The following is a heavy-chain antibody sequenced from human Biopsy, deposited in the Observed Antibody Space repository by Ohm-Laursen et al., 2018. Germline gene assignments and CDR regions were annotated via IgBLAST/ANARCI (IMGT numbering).Heavy chain of an antibody. CDR3: ARATNSAGWPYYYFYGMDV. CDR2: IYYSGST. Sequence: SETLSLTCTVSGGSISSEYWSWIRKTPGKGLEWIGYIYYSGSTNYNPSLKSRVTISVDTSKNQFSLRLNSVTAADTAVYYCARATNSAGWPYYYFYGMDVWGQGTTVTVSS. J-gene: IGHJ6*02. V-gene: IGHV4-59*01. CDR1: GGSISSEY. D-gene: IGHD6-19*01.